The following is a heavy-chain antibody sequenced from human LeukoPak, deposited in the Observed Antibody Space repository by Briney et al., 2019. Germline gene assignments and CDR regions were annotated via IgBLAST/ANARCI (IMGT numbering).Heavy chain of an antibody. J-gene: IGHJ5*01. CDR1: GGSISSYH. D-gene: IGHD3-10*01. Sequence: SETLSLTCTASGGSISSYHWIWIRQPAGKGLEWIGRINSNGDTVYNPSLKSRATMSLDMTNNRLSLKLSSVTAADTAVYYCARDRGLDGSDQLDSWGPGTLVTVSS. V-gene: IGHV4-4*07. CDR2: INSNGDT. CDR3: ARDRGLDGSDQLDS.